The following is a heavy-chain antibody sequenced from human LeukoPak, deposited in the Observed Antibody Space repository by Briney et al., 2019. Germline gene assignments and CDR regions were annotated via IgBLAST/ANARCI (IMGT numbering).Heavy chain of an antibody. Sequence: GGSLRLSCAASGLPASIDDMGGGCQAPGKGLEWVSVIYSGGSTYYADSVKGRFTISRHNSKNTLYLQMNSLRVQDTAVYYGARVDSGIYSTWGQGTLVTVSS. V-gene: IGHV3-53*01. CDR2: IYSGGST. J-gene: IGHJ4*02. D-gene: IGHD1-26*01. CDR1: GLPASIDD. CDR3: ARVDSGIYST.